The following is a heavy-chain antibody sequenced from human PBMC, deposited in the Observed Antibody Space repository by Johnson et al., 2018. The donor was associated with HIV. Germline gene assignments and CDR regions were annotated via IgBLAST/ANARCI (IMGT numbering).Heavy chain of an antibody. D-gene: IGHD1-14*01. CDR3: ARDSSTTDVAFDI. V-gene: IGHV3-7*01. CDR2: LKEDGSEK. J-gene: IGHJ3*02. CDR1: GFTFSTYW. Sequence: VQLVESGGGLVQPGGSLRLSCAASGFTFSTYWMSWVRQAPGKGLEWVANLKEDGSEKYYADSMKGRFTISRDNSKNSLYLQMNSLRGEDTAVYYCARDSSTTDVAFDIWGQGTMVTVSS.